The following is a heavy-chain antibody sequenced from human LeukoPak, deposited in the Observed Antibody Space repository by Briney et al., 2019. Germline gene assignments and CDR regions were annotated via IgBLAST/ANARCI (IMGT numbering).Heavy chain of an antibody. J-gene: IGHJ5*02. V-gene: IGHV1-24*01. CDR3: TVEKPYLLTNWFDP. Sequence: GASVKVSCKVSGGTLTEFPMHWARQAPGRGREGMGSFDPEDGETIYAQEFQGRVTMTADTSTDTAYMELSSLRSDDTAAYYCTVEKPYLLTNWFDPWGQGTLVTVSS. D-gene: IGHD6-19*01. CDR1: GGTLTEFP. CDR2: FDPEDGET.